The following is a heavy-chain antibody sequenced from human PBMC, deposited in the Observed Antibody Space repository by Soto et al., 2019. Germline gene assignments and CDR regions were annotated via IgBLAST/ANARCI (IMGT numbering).Heavy chain of an antibody. CDR3: ARGGRAGYPFDY. CDR1: GFAFSNYA. D-gene: IGHD1-1*01. J-gene: IGHJ4*02. CDR2: LTGGGDNP. V-gene: IGHV3-23*01. Sequence: GGSLRLSCAASGFAFSNYAMSLVRQSPGKGLEWISGLTGGGDNPHYAESVKGRFTISRDNSKSTLFLQINSLSDGDTAVYYCARGGRAGYPFDYWGQGTLVTVFS.